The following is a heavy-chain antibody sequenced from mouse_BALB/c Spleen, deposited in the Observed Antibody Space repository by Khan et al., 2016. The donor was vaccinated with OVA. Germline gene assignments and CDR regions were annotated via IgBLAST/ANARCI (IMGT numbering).Heavy chain of an antibody. Sequence: IQLVQSGPELVKPGASVKISCKASGYSFTGYFMNWVMQSPGKSLEWIGRINPHIGETFYNQKFKGKATLTVDESSSTAYMQLRSLASEDSAVYYYARIYCSDFDYWGQGTTLTVSA. CDR2: INPHIGET. CDR3: ARIYCSDFDY. D-gene: IGHD1-1*01. V-gene: IGHV1-20*02. J-gene: IGHJ2*01. CDR1: GYSFTGYF.